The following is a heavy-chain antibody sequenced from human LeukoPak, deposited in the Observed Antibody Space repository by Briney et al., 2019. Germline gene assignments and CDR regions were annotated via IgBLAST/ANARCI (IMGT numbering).Heavy chain of an antibody. V-gene: IGHV1-8*03. Sequence: ASVKVSCKVSGYTLTELSMHWVRQATGQGLEWMGWMNPNSGNTGYAQKFQGRVTITRNTSISTAYMELSSLRSEDTAVYYCARGRTGGLDSSSTLDYWGQGTLVTVSS. J-gene: IGHJ4*02. CDR1: GYTLTELS. CDR3: ARGRTGGLDSSSTLDY. CDR2: MNPNSGNT. D-gene: IGHD6-6*01.